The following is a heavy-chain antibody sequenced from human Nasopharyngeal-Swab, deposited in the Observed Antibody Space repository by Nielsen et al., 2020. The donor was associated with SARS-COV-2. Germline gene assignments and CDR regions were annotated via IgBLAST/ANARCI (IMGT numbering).Heavy chain of an antibody. V-gene: IGHV3-48*03. J-gene: IGHJ4*02. CDR3: ARGDCSRVSCYRFEY. Sequence: GGSLRLSCAASGFTFSSYELNWVRQAPGKGLEWVSYISSSGSTIYYEDSVKGRFTISRDNAKNSLYLQMNGLRAEDTAVYYCARGDCSRVSCYRFEYWGRGTLLTVSS. CDR2: ISSSGSTI. CDR1: GFTFSSYE. D-gene: IGHD2-2*02.